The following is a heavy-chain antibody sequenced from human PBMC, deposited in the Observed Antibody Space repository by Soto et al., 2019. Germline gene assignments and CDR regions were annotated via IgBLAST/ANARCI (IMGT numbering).Heavy chain of an antibody. D-gene: IGHD2-15*01. Sequence: ASVKVSCKASGYTFTSYAMHWVRQAPGQRLEWMGWINAGNGNTKYSQKFQGRVTITRDTSASTAYMELSSLRSEDTAVYYCASLAVQKGRGDYWGQGTLVTVSS. CDR2: INAGNGNT. CDR3: ASLAVQKGRGDY. CDR1: GYTFTSYA. J-gene: IGHJ4*02. V-gene: IGHV1-3*01.